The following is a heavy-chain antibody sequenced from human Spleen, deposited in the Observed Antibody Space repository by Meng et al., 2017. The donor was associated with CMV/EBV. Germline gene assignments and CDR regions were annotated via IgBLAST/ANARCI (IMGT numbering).Heavy chain of an antibody. J-gene: IGHJ6*02. D-gene: IGHD3-3*01. V-gene: IGHV3-21*01. CDR2: ISSSSSYI. CDR1: GFTFSSYS. Sequence: GGSLRLSCAASGFTFSSYSMNWVRQAPGKGLEWVSSISSSSSYIYYADSVKGRFTISRDNAKNSLYLQMNSLRAEDTAVYYCARGGSYYDFWSGYYSSSDYYYYGMDVWGQGTTVTVSS. CDR3: ARGGSYYDFWSGYYSSSDYYYYGMDV.